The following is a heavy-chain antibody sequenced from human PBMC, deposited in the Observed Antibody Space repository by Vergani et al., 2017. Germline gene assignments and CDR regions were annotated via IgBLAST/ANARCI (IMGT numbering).Heavy chain of an antibody. D-gene: IGHD5-12*01. CDR1: GFTFSSYA. CDR2: ISGSGGST. CDR3: ARESDSGYDGALGY. J-gene: IGHJ4*02. V-gene: IGHV3-23*01. Sequence: EVQLLESGGGLVQPGGSLRLSCAASGFTFSSYAMSWVRQAPGKGLEWVSAISGSGGSTYYADSVKSRFTISRDNSKNTLYLQMNSLRAEDTAVYYCARESDSGYDGALGYWGQGTLVTVSS.